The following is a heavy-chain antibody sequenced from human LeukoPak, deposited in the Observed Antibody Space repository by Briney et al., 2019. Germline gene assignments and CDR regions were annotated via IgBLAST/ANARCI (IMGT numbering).Heavy chain of an antibody. CDR2: INSGSDTI. Sequence: PGGSLRPSCAASGFTVSSNYMTWVRQAPGKGLEWVSYINSGSDTIYYADSVKGRFTISRDNAKSSVYLQMNSLRDEDAAVYYCARDRLAPYWYFDLWGRGTLVTVSS. CDR1: GFTVSSNY. CDR3: ARDRLAPYWYFDL. J-gene: IGHJ2*01. D-gene: IGHD5-12*01. V-gene: IGHV3-48*02.